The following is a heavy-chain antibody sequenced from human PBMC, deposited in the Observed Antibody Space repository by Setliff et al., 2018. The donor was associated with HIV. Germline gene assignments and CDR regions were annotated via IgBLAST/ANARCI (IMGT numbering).Heavy chain of an antibody. CDR1: GFTFRDHY. Sequence: GGSLRLSCAASGFTFRDHYMTWIRQAPGKGLEWISYISSSGSTTYYADSVKGRFTISGDNTKNSLYLQMNSLRAEDTAVYYCARDPRSGWYLGFFDYWGQGTLVTVSS. CDR2: ISSSGSTT. V-gene: IGHV3-11*04. CDR3: ARDPRSGWYLGFFDY. D-gene: IGHD6-19*01. J-gene: IGHJ4*02.